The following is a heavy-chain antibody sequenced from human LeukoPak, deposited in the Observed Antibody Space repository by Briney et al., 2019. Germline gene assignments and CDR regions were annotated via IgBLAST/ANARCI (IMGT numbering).Heavy chain of an antibody. J-gene: IGHJ6*03. CDR1: GDSISSPNW. Sequence: SGTLSLTCGVTGDSISSPNWWSWVRQTPGKGLEWIGEIYHTGSTNYNPSLVSRVTISIDKSNSQFSLKLTSVTAADTAVYYCARAYYYYMDVWGTGTTVTVSS. V-gene: IGHV4-4*02. CDR2: IYHTGST. CDR3: ARAYYYYMDV.